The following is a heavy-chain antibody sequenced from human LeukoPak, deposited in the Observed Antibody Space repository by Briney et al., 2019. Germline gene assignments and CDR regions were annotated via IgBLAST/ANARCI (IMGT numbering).Heavy chain of an antibody. CDR1: GFTFSSYA. V-gene: IGHV3-23*01. J-gene: IGHJ4*02. CDR2: ISGSGGST. CDR3: AIIPLGGRFDY. D-gene: IGHD3-10*01. Sequence: GGSLRLSCAASGFTFSSYAMSWVRQAPGKGLEWVSAISGSGGSTYYADSVKGRFTISRDNSKKILHLQMNSLRPGDTALYYCAIIPLGGRFDYWGQGTLVIVSS.